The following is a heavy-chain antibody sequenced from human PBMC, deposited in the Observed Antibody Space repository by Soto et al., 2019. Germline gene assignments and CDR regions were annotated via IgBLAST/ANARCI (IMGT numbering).Heavy chain of an antibody. CDR3: ARDELAAAGTVQH. J-gene: IGHJ1*01. CDR2: INAGNGNT. V-gene: IGHV1-3*01. CDR1: GYTFTSYA. Sequence: GASVKVSCKASGYTFTSYAMHWVRQAPGQRLEWMGWINAGNGNTKYSQKFQGRVTITRDTSASTAYMELSSLRSEDTAVYYCARDELAAAGTVQHWGQGTLVTVSS. D-gene: IGHD6-13*01.